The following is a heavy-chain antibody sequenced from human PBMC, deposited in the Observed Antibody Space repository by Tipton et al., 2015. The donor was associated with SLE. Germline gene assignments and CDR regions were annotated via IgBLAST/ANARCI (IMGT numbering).Heavy chain of an antibody. CDR1: GFTFSSYS. Sequence: GSLRLSCAAPGFTFSSYSMSWVRQAPGKGLEWVANIKQDGSEKYYVDSVKGRFTISRDNAENSLYLQMNSLRAEDTALYYCVKDKSVTLISDGLDVWGQGTMVTVSS. J-gene: IGHJ3*01. D-gene: IGHD3-22*01. CDR3: VKDKSVTLISDGLDV. CDR2: IKQDGSEK. V-gene: IGHV3-7*03.